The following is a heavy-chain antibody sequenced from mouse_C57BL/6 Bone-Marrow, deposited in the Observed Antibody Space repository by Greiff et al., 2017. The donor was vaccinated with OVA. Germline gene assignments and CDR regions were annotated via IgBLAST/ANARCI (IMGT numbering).Heavy chain of an antibody. V-gene: IGHV1-50*01. CDR1: GYTFTSYW. CDR2: IDPSDSYT. J-gene: IGHJ4*01. CDR3: ARNEYYGSSYAMDY. Sequence: QVQLQQPGAELVKPGASVKLSCKASGYTFTSYWMQWVKQRPGQGLEWIGEIDPSDSYTNYNQKFKGKATLTVDTSSSTAYMQLSSLTSEDSAVYYCARNEYYGSSYAMDYWGQGTSVTVSS. D-gene: IGHD1-1*01.